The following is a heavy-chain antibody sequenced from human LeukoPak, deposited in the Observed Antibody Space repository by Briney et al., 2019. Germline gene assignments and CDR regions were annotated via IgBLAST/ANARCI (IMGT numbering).Heavy chain of an antibody. CDR2: IYYSGIT. Sequence: SQTLSLTCTVSGGSISIGGYYWSWIRQHPGKGLEWIGYIYYSGITYYNPSLKSRVTISVDTSKNQFSLKLSSVTAADTAVYYCTRLLKYSGSYYCDYWGQGSLVTVSS. CDR3: TRLLKYSGSYYCDY. CDR1: GGSISIGGYY. V-gene: IGHV4-31*03. D-gene: IGHD1-26*01. J-gene: IGHJ4*02.